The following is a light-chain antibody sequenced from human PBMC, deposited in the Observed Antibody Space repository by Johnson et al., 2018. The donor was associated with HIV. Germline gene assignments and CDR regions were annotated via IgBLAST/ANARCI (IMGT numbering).Light chain of an antibody. J-gene: IGLJ1*01. CDR1: SSNIGRNY. V-gene: IGLV1-51*01. CDR3: GTWDTSLNAFV. Sequence: QSVLTQPPSVSAAPGQKVTISCSGSSSNIGRNYVSWYQQLPGTAPKLLIFDNNKRPSGIPDRFSGSKSGMSATLAITGLQTGDEADYYCGTWDTSLNAFVLGTGTSVIVL. CDR2: DNN.